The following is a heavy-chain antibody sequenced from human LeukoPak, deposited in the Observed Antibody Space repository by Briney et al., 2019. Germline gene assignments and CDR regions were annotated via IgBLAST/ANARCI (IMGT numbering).Heavy chain of an antibody. CDR1: GGSISSYY. V-gene: IGHV4-59*08. Sequence: PSETLSLTCTVSGGSISSYYWSWIRQPPGKGLEWIGYIYYSGRTNYNPSLKSRVTVSVDTSKNQFSLKLSSVTAADTAVYYCARRRNSWYYFDYWGQGTLVTVSS. J-gene: IGHJ4*02. D-gene: IGHD6-13*01. CDR2: IYYSGRT. CDR3: ARRRNSWYYFDY.